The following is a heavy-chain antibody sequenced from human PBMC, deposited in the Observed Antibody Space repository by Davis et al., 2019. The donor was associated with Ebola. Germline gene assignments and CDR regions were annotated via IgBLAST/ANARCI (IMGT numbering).Heavy chain of an antibody. CDR2: ISGSGGST. CDR3: ANLDYGDNSGFDY. V-gene: IGHV3-23*01. J-gene: IGHJ4*02. Sequence: GGSLRLSCAASGFTFNSHSMHWVRQAPGKGLEWVSAISGSGGSTYYADSVKGRFTISRDNSKNTLYLQMNSLRAEDTAVYYCANLDYGDNSGFDYWGQGTLVTVSS. D-gene: IGHD4-23*01. CDR1: GFTFNSHS.